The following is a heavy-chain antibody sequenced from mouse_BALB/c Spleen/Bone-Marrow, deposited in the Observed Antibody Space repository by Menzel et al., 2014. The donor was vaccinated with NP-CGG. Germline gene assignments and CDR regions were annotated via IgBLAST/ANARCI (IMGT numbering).Heavy chain of an antibody. J-gene: IGHJ4*01. Sequence: EVQRVESGGGLVKPGGSLKLSWAASGFTFSDYYMYWVRQTPEERLEWVSTINDGGSYTSYLDSVKGRFTISRDNAKNNLYLQMSSLKSEDTAMYYCARTYRPFALDYWGQGTSVTDTS. D-gene: IGHD2-14*01. CDR3: ARTYRPFALDY. CDR1: GFTFSDYY. V-gene: IGHV5-4*02. CDR2: INDGGSYT.